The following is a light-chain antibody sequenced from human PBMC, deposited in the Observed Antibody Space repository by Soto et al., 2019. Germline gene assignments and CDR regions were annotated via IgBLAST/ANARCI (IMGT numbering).Light chain of an antibody. J-gene: IGKJ1*01. CDR1: QSVSSSY. V-gene: IGKV3-20*01. CDR3: QQYGSSPTT. Sequence: EIVLTQSPGTLSLSPGERATLSCRASQSVSSSYLAWYQQKPGQAPRLLIYGASSRATGIPDRFSGSEPGTDFTLTISRLEPEDFAVYYCQQYGSSPTTFGQGTKVDIK. CDR2: GAS.